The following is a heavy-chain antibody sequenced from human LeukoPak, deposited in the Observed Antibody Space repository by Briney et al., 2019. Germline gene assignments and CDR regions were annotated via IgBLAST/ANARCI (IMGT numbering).Heavy chain of an antibody. V-gene: IGHV3-30-3*01. CDR1: GFTFSSYA. J-gene: IGHJ4*02. D-gene: IGHD4-17*01. CDR2: ISYDGSNK. Sequence: PWGSLRLSCAASGFTFSSYAMHWVRQAPGKGLEWVAVISYDGSNKYYADSVKGRFTISRDNSKNTLYLQMNSLRAEDTAVYYCARENYGDYVISLDYWGQGTLVTVSS. CDR3: ARENYGDYVISLDY.